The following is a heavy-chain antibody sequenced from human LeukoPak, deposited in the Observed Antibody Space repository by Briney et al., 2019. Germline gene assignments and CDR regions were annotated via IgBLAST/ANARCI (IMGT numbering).Heavy chain of an antibody. Sequence: SETLSLTCTVSGGSISSYYWSWIRQPPWKGLEGIGYIYYSGITNYNPSLKSRVPISVATSKNQFKLSSVTAADTAVYYCARRRGVGATLFDYWGQGTMVTVSS. CDR2: IYYSGIT. V-gene: IGHV4-59*01. J-gene: IGHJ4*02. CDR3: ARRRGVGATLFDY. CDR1: GGSISSYY. D-gene: IGHD1-26*01.